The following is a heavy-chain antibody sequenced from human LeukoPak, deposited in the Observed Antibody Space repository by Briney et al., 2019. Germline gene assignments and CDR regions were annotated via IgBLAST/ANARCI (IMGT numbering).Heavy chain of an antibody. V-gene: IGHV3-33*01. CDR2: IWFDGSNK. Sequence: PSGGSLRPSCAASGFTFSSYGMHWVRQAPGKGLGGVAVIWFDGSNKYYADSVKGRFTISRDNSENTLYLQMNSLRAEDTAVYYCARDRHGGVAATSYYYYYGMDVWGQGTTVTVSS. J-gene: IGHJ6*02. CDR1: GFTFSSYG. D-gene: IGHD2-15*01. CDR3: ARDRHGGVAATSYYYYYGMDV.